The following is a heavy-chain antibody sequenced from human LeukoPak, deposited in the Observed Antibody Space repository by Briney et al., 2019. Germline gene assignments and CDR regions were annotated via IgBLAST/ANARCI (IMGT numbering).Heavy chain of an antibody. Sequence: PSETLSLTCTASGGSISSSSYYWGWIRQPPGKGLEWIGSIYYSGSTYYNPSLKSRVTISVDTSKNQFSLKLSSVTAADTAVYYCARHSGDIVVVVAATPLSWFDPWGQGTLVTVSS. D-gene: IGHD2-15*01. CDR1: GGSISSSSYY. CDR3: ARHSGDIVVVVAATPLSWFDP. CDR2: IYYSGST. J-gene: IGHJ5*02. V-gene: IGHV4-39*01.